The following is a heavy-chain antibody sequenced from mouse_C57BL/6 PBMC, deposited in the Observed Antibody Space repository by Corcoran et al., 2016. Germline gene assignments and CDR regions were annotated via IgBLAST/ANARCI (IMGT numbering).Heavy chain of an antibody. CDR2: IYTDTGEQ. Sequence: QIQLVQSGPELKKPGETGKISCKASGYTFTEYPMHWVKQAPGKGFKWMGMIYTDTGEQTYAEEFKGRFDFSLENSASTAYLQINNLNNEDTATSFCVRSGTTVVATDFDYWGQGTTLTVSS. CDR3: VRSGTTVVATDFDY. CDR1: GYTFTEYP. V-gene: IGHV9-1*01. D-gene: IGHD1-1*01. J-gene: IGHJ2*01.